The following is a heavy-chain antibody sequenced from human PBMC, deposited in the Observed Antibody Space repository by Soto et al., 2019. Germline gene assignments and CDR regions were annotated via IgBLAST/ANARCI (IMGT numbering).Heavy chain of an antibody. Sequence: QVQLVQSGAEVKKPGSSVKVSCKASGDTFTTNSLNWVRQAPGQGLEWMGGIIPVVGTTKNAQKYQDRVTITGDKSTNTAYMELSSLRSDDTAVYYCARGLLYATTYFDYWGQGTPVTVSS. V-gene: IGHV1-69*06. CDR1: GDTFTTNS. D-gene: IGHD2-8*01. CDR3: ARGLLYATTYFDY. J-gene: IGHJ4*02. CDR2: IIPVVGTT.